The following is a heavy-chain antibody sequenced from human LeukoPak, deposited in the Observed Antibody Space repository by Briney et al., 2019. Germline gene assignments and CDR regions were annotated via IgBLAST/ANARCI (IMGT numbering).Heavy chain of an antibody. CDR3: ARVEQWLVGFDY. CDR2: IYYSGST. CDR1: GGSISSYY. J-gene: IGHJ4*02. V-gene: IGHV4-59*01. D-gene: IGHD6-19*01. Sequence: KPSETLSLTCTVSGGSISSYYWSWIRKPPGKGLEWIGYIYYSGSTNYNPSLKSRVTISVDTSKNQFSLKLSSVTAADTAVYYCARVEQWLVGFDYWGQGTLVTVSS.